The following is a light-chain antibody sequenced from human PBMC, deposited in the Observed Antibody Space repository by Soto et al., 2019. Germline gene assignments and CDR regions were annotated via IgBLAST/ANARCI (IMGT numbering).Light chain of an antibody. CDR3: QQSFSTPLT. CDR2: AAS. Sequence: DIQMTQSPSSLSASVGDRITITCRASQSISSYLNWYQQKPGKAPKFLMFAASSLQSGVPSRFSGSGSGTDFTLTISSLQPEDFATYYCQQSFSTPLTFGGGTKVDIK. J-gene: IGKJ4*01. CDR1: QSISSY. V-gene: IGKV1-39*01.